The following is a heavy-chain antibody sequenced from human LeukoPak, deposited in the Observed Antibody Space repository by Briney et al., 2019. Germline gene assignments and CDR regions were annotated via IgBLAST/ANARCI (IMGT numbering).Heavy chain of an antibody. D-gene: IGHD3-3*01. J-gene: IGHJ4*02. CDR3: ARGWGNYEGN. CDR1: GYTFRASY. Sequence: GASVNVSCKASGYTFRASYMHWVRQAPGQGLEWMGRINPSSGDTDYLEKYQGRVTLTRDTSINTVYMELSRLKSDDTAIYYCARGWGNYEGNWGQGTLVTVSS. V-gene: IGHV1-2*06. CDR2: INPSSGDT.